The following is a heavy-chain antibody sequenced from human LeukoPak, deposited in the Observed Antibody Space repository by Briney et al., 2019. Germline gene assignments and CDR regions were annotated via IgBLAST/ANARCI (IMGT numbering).Heavy chain of an antibody. CDR2: IYYSGST. D-gene: IGHD2-15*01. V-gene: IGHV4-59*08. CDR1: GGSISSYY. Sequence: PSETLSLTCTVSGGSISSYYWSWIRQPPGKGLEWIGYIYYSGSTNYNPPLKSRVTISVDTSKNQFSLKLSSVTAADTAVYYCARSGGIFPDLDYWGQGTLVTVSS. CDR3: ARSGGIFPDLDY. J-gene: IGHJ4*02.